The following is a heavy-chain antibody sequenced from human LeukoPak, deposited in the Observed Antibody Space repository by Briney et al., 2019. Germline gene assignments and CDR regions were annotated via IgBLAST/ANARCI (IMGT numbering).Heavy chain of an antibody. V-gene: IGHV3-23*01. CDR1: GFTFSSYA. CDR2: ISGSGGNT. D-gene: IGHD6-19*01. J-gene: IGHJ5*02. Sequence: GGSLRLSCAASGFTFSSYAMSWVRQTPGKGLEWVSAISGSGGNTFYGDSVKGRFTISRDNSKNTLYLQMTSLGAEDTAVYYCAKDGQWLVNNCFDTWGQGTLVTVSS. CDR3: AKDGQWLVNNCFDT.